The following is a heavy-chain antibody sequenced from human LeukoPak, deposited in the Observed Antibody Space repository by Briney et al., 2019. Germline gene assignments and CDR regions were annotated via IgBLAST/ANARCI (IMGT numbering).Heavy chain of an antibody. CDR2: ISAYNGNT. V-gene: IGHV1-18*01. J-gene: IGHJ1*01. D-gene: IGHD3-22*01. CDR3: ARDQDRITMIVVVTPFQH. Sequence: ASVKVSCKASGYTFTSYGISWVRQAPGQGLEWMGWISAYNGNTNYAQKLQGRVTMTTDTSTSTAYVELRSLRSDDTAVYYCARDQDRITMIVVVTPFQHWGQGTLVTVSS. CDR1: GYTFTSYG.